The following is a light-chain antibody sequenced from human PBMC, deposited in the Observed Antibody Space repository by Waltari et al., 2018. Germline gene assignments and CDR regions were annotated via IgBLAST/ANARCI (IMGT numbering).Light chain of an antibody. CDR1: ILADKF. Sequence: SHELTQPPSVSVSPGQTASITCSGDILADKFVCWYQHKSGQSPVLIIYQDSKRPSGIPERFSGSNSGNTATLTISGTQAMDEADYYCQAWDRSPSFGTGTKVSVL. CDR2: QDS. CDR3: QAWDRSPS. V-gene: IGLV3-1*01. J-gene: IGLJ1*01.